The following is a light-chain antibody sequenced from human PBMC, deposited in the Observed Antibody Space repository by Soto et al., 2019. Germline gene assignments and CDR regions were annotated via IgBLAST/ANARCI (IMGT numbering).Light chain of an antibody. CDR1: QSVSSN. J-gene: IGKJ1*01. CDR2: GAS. Sequence: EIVLTQSPAXRPLSPGERPTLPRRASQSVSSNLAWYQQKPGQAPRLLIYGASTRATGIPARFSCSGSGTEFTLTFSGLQSEDFAVYYCQEYNNWPGTFGQGTNVDI. V-gene: IGKV3-15*01. CDR3: QEYNNWPGT.